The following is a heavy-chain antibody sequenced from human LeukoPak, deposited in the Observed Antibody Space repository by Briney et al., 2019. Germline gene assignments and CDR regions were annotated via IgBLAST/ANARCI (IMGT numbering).Heavy chain of an antibody. J-gene: IGHJ4*02. V-gene: IGHV3-53*01. CDR1: GFTVSSNY. Sequence: GGSLRLSCVASGFTVSSNYMTWVRQAPGKGLEWVSVIYTGGTPYYADSVKGRFTISRDISKNTVYLQMNSLRVEDTAVNFCARGAATGPTLGLDYWGQGTLVTVSS. CDR2: IYTGGTP. CDR3: ARGAATGPTLGLDY. D-gene: IGHD6-13*01.